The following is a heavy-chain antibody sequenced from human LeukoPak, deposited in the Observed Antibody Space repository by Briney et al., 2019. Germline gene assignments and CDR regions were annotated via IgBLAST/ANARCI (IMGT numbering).Heavy chain of an antibody. CDR3: TTAGTAGYSSVY. Sequence: GGSLRLSSAASGFTFSNAWMSWVRQAPGKGLEWVGRIKSKTDGGTTDYAAPVKGRFTISRDDSRNTLYLQMNSLKTEDTAVYYCTTAGTAGYSSVYWGQGTLVTVSS. CDR1: GFTFSNAW. CDR2: IKSKTDGGTT. J-gene: IGHJ4*02. D-gene: IGHD6-25*01. V-gene: IGHV3-15*01.